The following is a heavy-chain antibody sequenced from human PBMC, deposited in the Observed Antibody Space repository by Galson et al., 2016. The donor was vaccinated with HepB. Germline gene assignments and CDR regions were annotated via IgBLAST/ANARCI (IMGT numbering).Heavy chain of an antibody. CDR2: ISYDENNK. CDR1: GFTFSSYA. D-gene: IGHD2-2*01. V-gene: IGHV3-30*04. Sequence: SLRLSCAASGFTFSSYAMHWVRQAPGKGLEWVSLISYDENNKHYADSVKGRFSISRDNSRNTLYVQMNSLRPEDTAVYYCAAMREASTSFYGAQSYWGQGTLVTVPS. J-gene: IGHJ4*02. CDR3: AAMREASTSFYGAQSY.